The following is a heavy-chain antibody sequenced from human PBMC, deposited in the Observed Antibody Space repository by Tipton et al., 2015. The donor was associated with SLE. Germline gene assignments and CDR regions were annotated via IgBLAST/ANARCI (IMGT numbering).Heavy chain of an antibody. CDR1: GGSFSDYS. J-gene: IGHJ4*02. CDR2: IYYSGTT. D-gene: IGHD2-2*01. Sequence: TLSLTCAVYGGSFSDYSWSWIRQPPGKGLEWIGNIYYSGTTFYNPSLKSRVTISVDTSKNQFSLRLSSVTAADTAVYYCARVSCSSISCYVDFWGQGTLVTVSS. CDR3: ARVSCSSISCYVDF. V-gene: IGHV4-34*01.